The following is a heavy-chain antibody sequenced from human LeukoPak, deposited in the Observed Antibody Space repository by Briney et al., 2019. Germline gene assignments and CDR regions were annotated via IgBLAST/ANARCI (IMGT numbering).Heavy chain of an antibody. CDR1: GGSISSSSYF. J-gene: IGHJ6*03. CDR3: ARGRHNYDFWSGFQTARPNCYMDV. D-gene: IGHD3-3*01. Sequence: SETLSLTCTVSGGSISSSSYFWAWIRQPPGKGLEWIGSIYYSGSTYYNPSLNSRVTISVDTPKKHFSLRLTSVTAAYTAIYYCARGRHNYDFWSGFQTARPNCYMDVWGKGTTVTVS. CDR2: IYYSGST. V-gene: IGHV4-39*02.